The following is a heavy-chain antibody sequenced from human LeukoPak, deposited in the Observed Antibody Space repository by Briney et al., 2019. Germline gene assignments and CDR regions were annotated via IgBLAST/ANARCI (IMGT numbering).Heavy chain of an antibody. V-gene: IGHV4-59*02. Sequence: PSHTLSLTRTVYGGLVSSCYWRCIRQPPGKGLEWNGYIYYSGSTNYNTSLKSRVTISVDTSKNHFYLKLSSVTAADTAVYYCARATLWFGELLSGDYYYFYMDVWGKGTTVTVSS. D-gene: IGHD3-10*01. CDR2: IYYSGST. CDR3: ARATLWFGELLSGDYYYFYMDV. CDR1: GGLVSSCY. J-gene: IGHJ6*03.